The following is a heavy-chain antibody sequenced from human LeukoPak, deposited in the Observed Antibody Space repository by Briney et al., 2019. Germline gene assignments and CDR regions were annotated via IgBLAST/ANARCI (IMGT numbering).Heavy chain of an antibody. CDR1: AFTFSSYS. D-gene: IGHD1-26*01. Sequence: PGASPRLSCAASAFTFSSYSMTWVRQPPGKGLDRVSYISSSSSTIYYAGSVKGRFTISRDNAKNSLYLQMNSLRAEDTAVYYCARSRWELPNWFDPWGQGTLVTVSS. J-gene: IGHJ5*02. CDR2: ISSSSSTI. V-gene: IGHV3-48*04. CDR3: ARSRWELPNWFDP.